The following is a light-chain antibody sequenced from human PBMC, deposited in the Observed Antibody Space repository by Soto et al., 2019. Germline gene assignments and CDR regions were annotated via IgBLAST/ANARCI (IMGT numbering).Light chain of an antibody. J-gene: IGLJ2*01. CDR1: SRDIGGYNY. CDR2: EVT. CDR3: SSYSSCSHRV. V-gene: IGLV2-14*01. Sequence: QCALTQTASVSGSPGQSITISCTGTSRDIGGYNYVSWYQQHPGKAPKLLIYEVTNRPSGISIRFSASKSGSAASLTISGLQAYDEADYYCSSYSSCSHRVFGGGTKLTVL.